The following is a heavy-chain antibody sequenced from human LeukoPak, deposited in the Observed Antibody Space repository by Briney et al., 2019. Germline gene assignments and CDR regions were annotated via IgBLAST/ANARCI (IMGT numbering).Heavy chain of an antibody. CDR3: AKLKDSSSWYSHFDY. CDR1: GFTFSSYA. CDR2: ISGSGGST. V-gene: IGHV3-23*01. D-gene: IGHD6-13*01. Sequence: GGSLRLSCATSGFTFSSYAMSWVRQAPGKGLEWVSAISGSGGSTYYADSVKGRFTISRDNSKNTLYLQMNSLRAEDTAVYYCAKLKDSSSWYSHFDYWGQGTLVTVSS. J-gene: IGHJ4*02.